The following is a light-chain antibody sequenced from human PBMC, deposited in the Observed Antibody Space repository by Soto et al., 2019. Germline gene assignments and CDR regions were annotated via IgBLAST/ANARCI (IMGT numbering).Light chain of an antibody. Sequence: EIVLTQSPGTLSLSPGERATLSCRASQSVSSSYLAWYQQKPGQAPGLLIYGASSRATGIPDRFSGSGSGTDFTLTISRLELEDLAVYYCRDYGSSPRTFGQGTKVAIK. J-gene: IGKJ1*01. CDR3: RDYGSSPRT. V-gene: IGKV3-20*01. CDR2: GAS. CDR1: QSVSSSY.